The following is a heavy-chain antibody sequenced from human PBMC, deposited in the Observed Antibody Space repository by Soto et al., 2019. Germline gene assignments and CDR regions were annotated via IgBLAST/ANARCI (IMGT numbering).Heavy chain of an antibody. CDR3: VKEGKIGVEGFDF. Sequence: GGSLSLSCATSGFTFIDHAMHWVRQAPGEGLEWVSGIRGDLVTTPYADSVKSRFTISRDNSKNTLYLQMNSLRAEDTAIYYCVKEGKIGVEGFDFWGQGTLVTVSS. J-gene: IGHJ4*02. D-gene: IGHD3-10*01. CDR1: GFTFIDHA. CDR2: IRGDLVTT. V-gene: IGHV3-23*01.